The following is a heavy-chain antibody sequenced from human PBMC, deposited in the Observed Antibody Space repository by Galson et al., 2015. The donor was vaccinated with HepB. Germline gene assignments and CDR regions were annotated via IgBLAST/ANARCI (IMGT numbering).Heavy chain of an antibody. CDR3: TTRESRGGSPRWNY. J-gene: IGHJ4*02. CDR1: GFTFSNAW. CDR2: IRSKTDGETT. Sequence: SLRLSCAASGFTFSNAWMSWVRQAPGKGLEWVGRIRSKTDGETTDYTAPVKGRFTISRDDSKNTLYLQMNSLKTEDTAVYYCTTRESRGGSPRWNYWGQGTLVTVSS. V-gene: IGHV3-15*01. D-gene: IGHD1-26*01.